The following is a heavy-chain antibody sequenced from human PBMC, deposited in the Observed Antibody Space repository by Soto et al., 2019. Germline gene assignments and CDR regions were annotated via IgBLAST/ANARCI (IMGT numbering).Heavy chain of an antibody. Sequence: ASVKVSCKVSGYTLTELSMHRVRQAPGKGLEWMGGFDPEDGETIYAQKFQGRVTMTEDTSTDTAYMEMSSLRSEATAVYYCATAHPLGAGGDYSNYYYYGMDVWGQGTTVTVSS. D-gene: IGHD2-21*01. J-gene: IGHJ6*02. CDR2: FDPEDGET. CDR3: ATAHPLGAGGDYSNYYYYGMDV. V-gene: IGHV1-24*01. CDR1: GYTLTELS.